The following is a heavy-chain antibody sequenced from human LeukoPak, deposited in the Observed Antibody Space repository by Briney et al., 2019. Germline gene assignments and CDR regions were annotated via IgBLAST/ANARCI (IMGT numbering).Heavy chain of an antibody. CDR1: GGTFSSYA. J-gene: IGHJ4*02. CDR3: ARGDCSSTSCYYFDY. V-gene: IGHV1-69*05. CDR2: IIPIFGTA. Sequence: SVKVSCKASGGTFSSYAISWVRQAPGQGLEWMGRIIPIFGTANYAQKFQGRVTITTDESTSTAYMELSSLRSEDTAVYYCARGDCSSTSCYYFDYWGQGTLVTVSS. D-gene: IGHD2-2*01.